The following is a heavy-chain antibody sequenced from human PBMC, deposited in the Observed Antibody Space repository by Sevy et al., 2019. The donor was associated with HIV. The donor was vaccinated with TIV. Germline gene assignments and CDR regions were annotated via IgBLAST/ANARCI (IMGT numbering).Heavy chain of an antibody. J-gene: IGHJ3*02. CDR1: GFTFSSYA. V-gene: IGHV3-30-3*01. CDR3: ARDSGNSGDAFDI. Sequence: GGSLRLSCAASGFTFSSYAMHWVRQAPGKGLEWVAVISYDGSNKYYADSVKGRFTISRDNSKNTLYLQMNSLRAEDTAMYYCARDSGNSGDAFDIWGQGTMVTVSS. D-gene: IGHD2-15*01. CDR2: ISYDGSNK.